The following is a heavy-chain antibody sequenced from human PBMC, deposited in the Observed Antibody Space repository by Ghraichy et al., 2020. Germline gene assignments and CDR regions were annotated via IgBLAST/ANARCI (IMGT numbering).Heavy chain of an antibody. Sequence: GGSLRLSCAASGFTFRNYAMSWVRQAPGKGLEWVSTISGSGGSTFYADSVKGRFTISRDTPKNTLYLQMNSLRAEDTAVYYCVRVVVGATRFDTWGQGTLVAVSS. V-gene: IGHV3-23*01. D-gene: IGHD2-15*01. CDR2: ISGSGGST. CDR3: VRVVVGATRFDT. J-gene: IGHJ4*02. CDR1: GFTFRNYA.